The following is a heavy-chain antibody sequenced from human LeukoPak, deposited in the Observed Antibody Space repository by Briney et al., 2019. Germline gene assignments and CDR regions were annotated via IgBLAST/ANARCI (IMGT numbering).Heavy chain of an antibody. CDR3: ARGECDSSTRCSQYHFYY. Sequence: ASVKVSCKASGYTFTSYGISWVRQAPGQGLEWMGWISAYNGNTNYAQKLQGRVTMTTDTSTSTAYMELRSLRSDDTAVYYCARGECDSSTRCSQYHFYYWGQGTLVTVST. V-gene: IGHV1-18*01. J-gene: IGHJ4*02. CDR1: GYTFTSYG. CDR2: ISAYNGNT. D-gene: IGHD2-2*01.